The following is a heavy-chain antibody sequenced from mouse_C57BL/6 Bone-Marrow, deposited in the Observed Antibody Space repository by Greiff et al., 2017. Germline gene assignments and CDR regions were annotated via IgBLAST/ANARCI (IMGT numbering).Heavy chain of an antibody. CDR3: ARFWYFDV. Sequence: QVHVKQSGAELARPGASVKMSCKASGYTFTSYTMHWVKQRPGQGLEWIGYINPSSGYTKYNQKFKDKATLTADKSSSTAYRQLSSLTSEDSAVYYWARFWYFDVWGTGTTVTVTS. J-gene: IGHJ1*03. CDR1: GYTFTSYT. V-gene: IGHV1-4*01. CDR2: INPSSGYT.